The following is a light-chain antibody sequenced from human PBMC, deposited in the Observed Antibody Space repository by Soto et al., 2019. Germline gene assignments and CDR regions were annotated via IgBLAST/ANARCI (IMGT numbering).Light chain of an antibody. CDR2: EVN. CDR3: CSYAGSYFV. Sequence: QSALTQPPSASGSPGQSVTISCTGTSSDVGGYNYVSWYQQHPGKAPKLMIYEVNKRPSGVPDRFSGSKSGNTASLTISGLQVEDEADYYCCSYAGSYFVFGTGTKLTVL. J-gene: IGLJ1*01. CDR1: SSDVGGYNY. V-gene: IGLV2-8*01.